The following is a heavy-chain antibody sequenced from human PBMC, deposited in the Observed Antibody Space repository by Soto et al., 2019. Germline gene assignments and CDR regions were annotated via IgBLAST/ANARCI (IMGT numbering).Heavy chain of an antibody. CDR1: GVTFSNFA. CDR2: ISHSGTST. Sequence: GGSLRLSCAVSGVTFSNFAMNWVRQAPGKGLEWVSGISHSGTSTYYADSVKGRFTISRDNSKNTLYLQMNSLRAEDTAVYYCAKGSWVHHGSEGGNWLDPWGQGTLVTVHS. J-gene: IGHJ5*02. V-gene: IGHV3-23*01. D-gene: IGHD3-10*01. CDR3: AKGSWVHHGSEGGNWLDP.